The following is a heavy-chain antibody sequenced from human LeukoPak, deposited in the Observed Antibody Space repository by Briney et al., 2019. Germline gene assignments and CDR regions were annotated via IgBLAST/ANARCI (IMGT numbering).Heavy chain of an antibody. CDR2: ISGSGGST. CDR1: GFTFSSYA. V-gene: IGHV3-23*01. Sequence: GGSLRLSCAASGFTFSSYAMSWVRQAPGKGLEWVSAISGSGGSTYYADSVKGRFTISRDNSKNTLYLQMNSLRAEDTAVYYXXQLPKQQLVRQSGVFDYWGQGTLVTVSS. CDR3: XQLPKQQLVRQSGVFDY. J-gene: IGHJ4*02. D-gene: IGHD6-13*01.